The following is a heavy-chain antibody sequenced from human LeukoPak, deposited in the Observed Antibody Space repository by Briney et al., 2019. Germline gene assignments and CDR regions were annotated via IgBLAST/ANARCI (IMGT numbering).Heavy chain of an antibody. CDR1: GFTFSSYA. CDR3: ARDNGGYWYFDL. D-gene: IGHD4-23*01. J-gene: IGHJ2*01. CDR2: ISYDGSNK. V-gene: IGHV3-30*04. Sequence: PGRSLRLSCAASGFTFSSYAMHWVRQAPGKGLEWVAVISYDGSNKYYADSVKGRFTISRDNSKNTLYLQMNSLRAEGTAVYYCARDNGGYWYFDLWGRGTLVTVSS.